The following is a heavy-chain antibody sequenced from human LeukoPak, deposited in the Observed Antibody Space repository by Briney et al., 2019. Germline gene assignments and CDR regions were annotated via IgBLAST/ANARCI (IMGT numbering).Heavy chain of an antibody. V-gene: IGHV4-59*01. CDR2: VYNSGST. Sequence: SETLSLTCTVSGDSISNYYWSWIRQPPGKGLEWIGYVYNSGSTSYNPSLKSRVTISVDTSKNQFSLKLSSVTAADTAVYYCARDRSSGWSYDYWGQGTLVTVSS. CDR3: ARDRSSGWSYDY. CDR1: GDSISNYY. D-gene: IGHD6-19*01. J-gene: IGHJ4*02.